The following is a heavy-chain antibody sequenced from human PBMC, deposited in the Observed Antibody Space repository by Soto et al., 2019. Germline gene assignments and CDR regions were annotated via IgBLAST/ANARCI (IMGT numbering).Heavy chain of an antibody. V-gene: IGHV1-69*01. CDR3: AVAGKGRYGGNSWSGLDWFDP. CDR2: IIPIFGTA. D-gene: IGHD4-17*01. J-gene: IGHJ5*02. Sequence: QVQLVQSGAEVKKPGSSVKVSCKASGGTFSSYAISWVRQAPGQGLEWMGGIIPIFGTANYAQKFQGRVTITADESTSTAYMELSSLRSEDTAVYYCAVAGKGRYGGNSWSGLDWFDPWGQGTLVTVSS. CDR1: GGTFSSYA.